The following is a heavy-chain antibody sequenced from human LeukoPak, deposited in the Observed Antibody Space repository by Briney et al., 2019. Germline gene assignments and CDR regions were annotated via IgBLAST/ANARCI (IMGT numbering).Heavy chain of an antibody. J-gene: IGHJ4*02. CDR2: ISGSGGST. D-gene: IGHD2-15*01. CDR1: GSIFSRYA. Sequence: GGSLRLSCAASGSIFSRYAMTWVRQAPGKGLEWVSSISGSGGSTYYADSVKGRFTISRDTSKSTLYLQMSSLRAEDTAVYYCAKRSGDSYFLVSWGQGALVTVSS. V-gene: IGHV3-23*01. CDR3: AKRSGDSYFLVS.